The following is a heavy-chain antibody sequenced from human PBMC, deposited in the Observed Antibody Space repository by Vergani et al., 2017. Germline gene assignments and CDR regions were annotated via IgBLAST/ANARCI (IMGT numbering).Heavy chain of an antibody. D-gene: IGHD2-2*01. J-gene: IGHJ6*02. CDR3: ARDSPLVVPAAIFYYYYGMDV. CDR2: LTGGGGST. Sequence: EVQLLESGGSLKQPGGSVRLSCAASGFTFSTYAMHWVRQAPGKGLEWVSALTGGGGSTYYADSVKGRFTISRDNAKNSLYLQMNSLRAEDTAVYYCARDSPLVVPAAIFYYYYGMDVWGQGTTVTVSS. V-gene: IGHV3-23*01. CDR1: GFTFSTYA.